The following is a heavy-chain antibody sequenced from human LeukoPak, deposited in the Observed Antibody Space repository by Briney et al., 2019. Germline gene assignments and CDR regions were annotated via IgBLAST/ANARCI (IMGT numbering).Heavy chain of an antibody. J-gene: IGHJ4*02. CDR1: GFTFSNYD. CDR3: TRNGGGLGY. V-gene: IGHV3-23*01. Sequence: PGGSLRLSCAASGFTFSNYDMIWVRQAPGKGLEWVSSIRSTGAGGNIYSADSVKGRFTTSRDDSKSTLFLQMDSLTAEDTAVYYCTRNGGGLGYWGQGALVTVSS. D-gene: IGHD3-16*01. CDR2: IRSTGAGGNI.